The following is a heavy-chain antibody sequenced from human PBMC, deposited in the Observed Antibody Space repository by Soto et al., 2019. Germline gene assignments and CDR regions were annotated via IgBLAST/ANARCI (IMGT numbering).Heavy chain of an antibody. CDR3: AIESCTNGGDVFDY. CDR1: GFTFSSYS. Sequence: GGSLRLSCAASGFTFSSYSMNWVRQAPGKGLEWVSSISSSSSYIYYADSVKGRFTISRDNAKNSLYLQMNSLRAEDTAVYYCAIESCTNGGDVFDYWGQGTLVTVSA. J-gene: IGHJ4*02. V-gene: IGHV3-21*01. D-gene: IGHD2-8*01. CDR2: ISSSSSYI.